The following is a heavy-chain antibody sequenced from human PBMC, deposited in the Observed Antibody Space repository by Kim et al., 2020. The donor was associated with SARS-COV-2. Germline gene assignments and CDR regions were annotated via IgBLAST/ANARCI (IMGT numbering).Heavy chain of an antibody. CDR1: GFTFTNYV. J-gene: IGHJ3*02. Sequence: ASVKVSCKASGFTFTNYVIHWVRQAPGQRLEWMGWINAGNGNPKYSQKFQGRVTITGDSSASAAYMELSSLRSEDTAIYYCGRGEIGYCSSTTCSDAFDIWGQGTMVTVSS. CDR3: GRGEIGYCSSTTCSDAFDI. CDR2: INAGNGNP. V-gene: IGHV1-3*01. D-gene: IGHD2-2*01.